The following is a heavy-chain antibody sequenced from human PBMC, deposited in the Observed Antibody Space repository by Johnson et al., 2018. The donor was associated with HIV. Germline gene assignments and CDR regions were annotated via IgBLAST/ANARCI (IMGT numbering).Heavy chain of an antibody. CDR3: AKDERAAAGTRGLDAFDI. J-gene: IGHJ3*02. D-gene: IGHD6-13*01. CDR2: ISWNSGSI. V-gene: IGHV3-74*01. CDR1: GFTFSSYW. Sequence: VQLVESGGGLVQPGGSLRLSCAASGFTFSSYWMHWVRQAPGKGLVWVSGISWNSGSIGYADSVKGRFTISRDNAKNSLYLQMNSLRTEDTALYYCAKDERAAAGTRGLDAFDIWGQGTMVTVSS.